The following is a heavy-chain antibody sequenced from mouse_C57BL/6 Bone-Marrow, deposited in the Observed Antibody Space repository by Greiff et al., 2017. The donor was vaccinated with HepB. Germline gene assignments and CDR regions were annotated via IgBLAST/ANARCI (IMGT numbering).Heavy chain of an antibody. D-gene: IGHD2-3*01. CDR3: ARTDGLWYFDV. CDR1: GYTFTSYW. Sequence: VQLQQPGAELVMPGASVKLSCKASGYTFTSYWMHWVKQRPGQGLEWIGEIDPSDSYTNYNQKFKGKSTLTVDKSSSTAYMQLSSLTSEDSAVYYCARTDGLWYFDVWGTGTTVTVSS. CDR2: IDPSDSYT. J-gene: IGHJ1*03. V-gene: IGHV1-69*01.